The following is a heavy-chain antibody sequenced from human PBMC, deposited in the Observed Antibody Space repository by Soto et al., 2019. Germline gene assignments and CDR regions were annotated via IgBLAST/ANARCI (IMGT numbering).Heavy chain of an antibody. CDR3: AKWAEYYYDSSGYYPTGYYYGMDV. CDR1: GFTFSSYS. V-gene: IGHV3-21*01. CDR2: ISSSSSYI. D-gene: IGHD3-22*01. J-gene: IGHJ6*02. Sequence: GGSLRLSCAASGFTFSSYSMNWVRQAPGKGLEWVSSISSSSSYIYYADSVKGRFTISRDNAKNSLYLQMNSLRAEDTAVYYCAKWAEYYYDSSGYYPTGYYYGMDVWGQETTVTVSS.